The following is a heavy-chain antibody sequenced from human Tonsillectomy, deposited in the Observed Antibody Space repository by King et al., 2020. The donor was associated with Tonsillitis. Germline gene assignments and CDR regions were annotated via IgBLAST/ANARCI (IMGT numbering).Heavy chain of an antibody. Sequence: QLVQSGAEVKKPGASLKISCKGSGYTFTTYWIGWVRQMPGKGLECMGIIYPSDADTRYNPPFQGQVTISADKSISTAYLQWGSLKASDTAMYYCARWEASDQNLYWYFDLWGRGTLHTVPS. D-gene: IGHD1-26*01. V-gene: IGHV5-51*01. CDR1: GYTFTTYW. CDR2: IYPSDADT. CDR3: ARWEASDQNLYWYFDL. J-gene: IGHJ2*01.